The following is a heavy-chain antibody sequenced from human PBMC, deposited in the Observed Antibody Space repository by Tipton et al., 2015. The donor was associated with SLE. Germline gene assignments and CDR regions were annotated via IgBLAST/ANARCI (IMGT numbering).Heavy chain of an antibody. CDR3: AKGGCSSTSCYNYDYYGMDV. V-gene: IGHV4-39*01. Sequence: TLSLTCTVSGGSISSSSYYWAWIRQPPGKGLEWIGSFYYTGSTYYNPSLKSRVTITIDTSKNQFSLKLSSVTAADTAVYYCAKGGCSSTSCYNYDYYGMDVWGQGTTVTVSS. CDR2: FYYTGST. J-gene: IGHJ6*02. CDR1: GGSISSSSYY. D-gene: IGHD2-2*01.